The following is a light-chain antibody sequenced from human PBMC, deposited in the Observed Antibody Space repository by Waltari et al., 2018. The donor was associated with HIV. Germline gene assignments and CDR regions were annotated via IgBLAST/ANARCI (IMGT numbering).Light chain of an antibody. CDR3: QQTFGVPRT. CDR1: QSIRAC. V-gene: IGKV1-39*01. Sequence: DIQVTQSPSFLSASLGDRVTITCRTSQSIRACLSWYQQRPGKAPKLLIYAASTLQSGVPSRFTGSGSGTHFTLAISRVEPEDFATYYCQQTFGVPRTFGQGTTV. CDR2: AAS. J-gene: IGKJ1*01.